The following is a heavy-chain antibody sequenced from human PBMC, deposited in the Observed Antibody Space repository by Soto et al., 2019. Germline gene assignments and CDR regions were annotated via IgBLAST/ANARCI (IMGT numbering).Heavy chain of an antibody. Sequence: SETLSLTCTVSGGSISSYYWSWIRQPPGKGLEWIGYIYYSGSTNYNPSLKSRVTISVDTSKNQFSLKLSSVTAADTAVYYCASCYGNWYFDLWGRGTLVTVSS. CDR1: GGSISSYY. V-gene: IGHV4-59*08. J-gene: IGHJ2*01. CDR2: IYYSGST. CDR3: ASCYGNWYFDL. D-gene: IGHD3-16*01.